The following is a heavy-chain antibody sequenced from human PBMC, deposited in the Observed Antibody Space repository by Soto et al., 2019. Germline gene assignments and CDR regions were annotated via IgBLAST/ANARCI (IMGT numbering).Heavy chain of an antibody. CDR3: ASSLSEVGATVEAFDI. D-gene: IGHD1-26*01. V-gene: IGHV3-30-3*01. CDR2: ISYDGSNK. CDR1: GFTFSSYA. J-gene: IGHJ3*02. Sequence: PGGSLRLSCAAPGFTFSSYAMHWVRQAPGKGLEWVAVISYDGSNKYYADSVKGRFTISRDNSKNTLYLQMNSLRAEDTAVYYCASSLSEVGATVEAFDIWGQGTMVTVSS.